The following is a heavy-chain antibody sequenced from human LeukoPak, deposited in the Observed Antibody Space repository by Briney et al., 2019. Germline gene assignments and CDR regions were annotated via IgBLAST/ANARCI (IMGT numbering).Heavy chain of an antibody. V-gene: IGHV3-30*18. D-gene: IGHD3-22*01. CDR1: GFTFSSYG. J-gene: IGHJ3*02. CDR2: ISYDGSNK. Sequence: GGSLRLSCAASGFTFSSYGMHWVRQAPGKGLEWVAVISYDGSNKYYADSVKGRFTISRDNSKNTLYLQMNSLRAEDTAVYYCAKDPSPDYYDSSGWAFDIWGQGTMVTVSS. CDR3: AKDPSPDYYDSSGWAFDI.